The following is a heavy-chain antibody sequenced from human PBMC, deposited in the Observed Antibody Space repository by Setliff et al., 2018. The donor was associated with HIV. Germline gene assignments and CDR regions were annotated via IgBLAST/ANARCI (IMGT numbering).Heavy chain of an antibody. Sequence: NPSETLSLTCTVSGVSITYSYWTWIRQPPGKGPEWIGYIHSSGATAYNPSLNSQVTMSMDTSKNQVSLKVTSVTAADTAVYYCARVGPETGGAFDNWGQGTTVTVSS. CDR1: GVSITYSY. CDR3: ARVGPETGGAFDN. D-gene: IGHD3-16*01. J-gene: IGHJ3*02. V-gene: IGHV4-59*01. CDR2: IHSSGAT.